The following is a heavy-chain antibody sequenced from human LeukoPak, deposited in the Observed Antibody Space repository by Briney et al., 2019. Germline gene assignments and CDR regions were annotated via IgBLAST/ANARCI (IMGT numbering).Heavy chain of an antibody. V-gene: IGHV3-7*01. CDR1: GFTFSNYW. D-gene: IGHD3-3*01. J-gene: IGHJ6*03. CDR3: ARDNGVVHGVYYMDV. Sequence: TGGSLRLSCAASGFTFSNYWMTWVRQAPGKGLEWVADIKQDGSEKLYVKSVRGRFTISRDNVKMSLFLQMNSLRAEDTAVYYCARDNGVVHGVYYMDVWGKGTTVTVS. CDR2: IKQDGSEK.